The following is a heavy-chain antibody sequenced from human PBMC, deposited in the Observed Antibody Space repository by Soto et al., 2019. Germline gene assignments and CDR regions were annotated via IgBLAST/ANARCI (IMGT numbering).Heavy chain of an antibody. CDR1: GGSTSSSSYY. V-gene: IGHV4-39*01. D-gene: IGHD6-19*01. J-gene: IGHJ4*02. Sequence: SETLSLTCTVSGGSTSSSSYYWGWIRQPPGKGLEWIGSIYYSGSTYYNPSLKSRVTISVDTSKNQFSLKLSSVTAADTAVYYCARSGEWLVHIVDYWGQGTLVTVSS. CDR3: ARSGEWLVHIVDY. CDR2: IYYSGST.